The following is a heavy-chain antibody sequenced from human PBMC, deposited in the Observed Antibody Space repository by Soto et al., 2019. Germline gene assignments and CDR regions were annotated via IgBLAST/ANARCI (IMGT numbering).Heavy chain of an antibody. V-gene: IGHV4-4*07. CDR3: ARESASYGDYPRFDS. CDR2: LYPSGST. J-gene: IGHJ4*02. D-gene: IGHD4-17*01. Sequence: QVQLQESGPGLVKPSETLSLTCTVSDGSISSYYWNWIRQPAGKGLEWIGRLYPSGSTNYNPFLKSRVTMSVDTSKNQFSLKLTSLTAADTAVYYCARESASYGDYPRFDSWGQGTLVTVSS. CDR1: DGSISSYY.